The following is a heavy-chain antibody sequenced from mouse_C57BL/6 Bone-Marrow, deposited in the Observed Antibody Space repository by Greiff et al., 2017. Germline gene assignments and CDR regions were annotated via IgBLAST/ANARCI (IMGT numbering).Heavy chain of an antibody. D-gene: IGHD2-5*01. J-gene: IGHJ1*03. V-gene: IGHV1-53*01. CDR3: APYDSNYGWYFGV. CDR1: GYTFTSYW. CDR2: INPSNGGP. Sequence: VQLQQPGTELVKPGASVKLSCKASGYTFTSYWMHWVKQRPGQGLEWIGYINPSNGGPNYNEKFQSKATLTVDKSSSTAYMQLSSLTSEASAVYYGAPYDSNYGWYFGVWGTGTTVTVSS.